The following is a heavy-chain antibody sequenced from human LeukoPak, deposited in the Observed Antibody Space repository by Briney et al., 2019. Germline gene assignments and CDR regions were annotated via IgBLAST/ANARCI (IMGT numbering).Heavy chain of an antibody. CDR3: ARWIGWNDRDYFDC. J-gene: IGHJ4*02. Sequence: SSVKVSCKASGYTFTGYYMHWVRQAPGQGLEWMGRINPNHGGTNYAQKFHGRVTMTRDTSISTAYMELTRQRSDDTAGYYCARWIGWNDRDYFDCWGRGTLVSLCS. CDR2: INPNHGGT. V-gene: IGHV1-2*02. CDR1: GYTFTGYY. D-gene: IGHD1-1*01.